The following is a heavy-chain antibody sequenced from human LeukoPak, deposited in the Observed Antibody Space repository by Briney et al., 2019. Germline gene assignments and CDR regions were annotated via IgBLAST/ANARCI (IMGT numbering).Heavy chain of an antibody. D-gene: IGHD3-10*01. V-gene: IGHV3-64*01. Sequence: PGGSLRLSCAASGLTFSIYTMHWVRQAPGKGLEYVSAINSNGDSTFYANSVKGRFTISRDNSRNTLYLQMGSLRAEDMAVYYCARDFGSPFRAFDIWGQGTMVTVSS. CDR2: INSNGDST. CDR1: GLTFSIYT. CDR3: ARDFGSPFRAFDI. J-gene: IGHJ3*02.